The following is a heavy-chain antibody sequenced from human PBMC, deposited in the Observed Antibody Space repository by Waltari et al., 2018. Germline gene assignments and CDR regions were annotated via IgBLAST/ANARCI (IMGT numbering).Heavy chain of an antibody. Sequence: EVQLVESGGGLVQPGGSLRLSCAASGFRFSSYWMHWVRQVPGKGPVGVSRLRGEGTDTYYAESVTGRFAVARDNAKNTLYLQMNNLRAEDTAIYYCVRASYNGAYARGYYYYGLDVWGPGTTVTVTS. D-gene: IGHD3-22*01. J-gene: IGHJ6*02. CDR3: VRASYNGAYARGYYYYGLDV. CDR2: LRGEGTDT. CDR1: GFRFSSYW. V-gene: IGHV3-74*01.